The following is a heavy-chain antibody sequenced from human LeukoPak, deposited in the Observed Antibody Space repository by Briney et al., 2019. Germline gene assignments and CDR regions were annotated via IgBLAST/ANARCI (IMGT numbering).Heavy chain of an antibody. Sequence: GGSLRLSCAASGFTFSSYAMHWVRQAPGKGLEWVAVIPYDGSNKYYADSVKGRFTISRDDSKNTLYLQMNSLRAEDTAVYYCARDNGIAAPFDYWGQGTLVTVSS. CDR2: IPYDGSNK. D-gene: IGHD6-6*01. CDR3: ARDNGIAAPFDY. J-gene: IGHJ4*02. V-gene: IGHV3-30*04. CDR1: GFTFSSYA.